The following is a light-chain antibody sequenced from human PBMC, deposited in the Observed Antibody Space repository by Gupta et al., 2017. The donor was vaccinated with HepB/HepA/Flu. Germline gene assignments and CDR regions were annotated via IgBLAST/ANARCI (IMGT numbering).Light chain of an antibody. J-gene: IGLJ3*02. CDR3: CADTTSATWV. CDR2: DVI. V-gene: IGLV2-14*01. Sequence: SAPTQPASVSASPGQSVTVSCTGTNSDIGSYDYVSWYQQHSGQHPRLLIYDVIKRPAGVSNRFSGSKSGNTASLTISGLQEEEEADYYYCADTTSATWVFGGGTKLTVL. CDR1: NSDIGSYDY.